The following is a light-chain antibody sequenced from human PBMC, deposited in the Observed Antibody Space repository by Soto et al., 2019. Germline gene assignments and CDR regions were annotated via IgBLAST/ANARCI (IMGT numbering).Light chain of an antibody. Sequence: EIVLTQSPATLSLSPGERATLSCRASPSISFYLTWYQHKPCQAPSLLIYDASNRATGIPARFSGSGSGTDFTLTISSLEPEDFAVYYCQQRSNWITFGQGTRLEIK. CDR1: PSISFY. CDR3: QQRSNWIT. J-gene: IGKJ5*01. V-gene: IGKV3-11*01. CDR2: DAS.